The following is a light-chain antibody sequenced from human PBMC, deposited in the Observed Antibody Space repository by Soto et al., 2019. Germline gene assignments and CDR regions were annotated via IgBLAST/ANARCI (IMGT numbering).Light chain of an antibody. CDR3: QQYGSSLYT. J-gene: IGKJ2*01. V-gene: IGKV3-20*01. CDR2: GAS. CDR1: QRVSSNY. Sequence: EIVLTQSPGTLSLSPGDRATLSCRASQRVSSNYLAWYQQRPGQAPRLLIYGASSRATGIPDRFSGSGSGTDFTLTINRLEPEDFAVYYCQQYGSSLYTFGQGTKVGIK.